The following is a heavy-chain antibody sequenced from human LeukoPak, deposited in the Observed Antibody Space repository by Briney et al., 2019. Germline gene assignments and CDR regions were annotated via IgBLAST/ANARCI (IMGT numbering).Heavy chain of an antibody. CDR1: GGSISSGGYS. J-gene: IGHJ6*03. CDR3: ARVHRVDYYYDSSGGGRRYMDV. Sequence: PSETLSLTCAVSGGSISSGGYSWSWIRQPPGKGLEWIGYIYYSGSTYYNPSLKSRVTISVDTSKNQFSLKLSSVTAADTAVYYCARVHRVDYYYDSSGGGRRYMDVWGKGTTVTVSS. D-gene: IGHD3-22*01. V-gene: IGHV4-30-4*07. CDR2: IYYSGST.